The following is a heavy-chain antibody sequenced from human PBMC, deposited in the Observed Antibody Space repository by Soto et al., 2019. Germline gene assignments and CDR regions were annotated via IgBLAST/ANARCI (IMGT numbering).Heavy chain of an antibody. Sequence: PGGSLRLSCAASGFTFSYYALHWVRRAPGKGLEWVSSISGIRDYIRYADSVKGRFTISRDNAKTSLYLQMNSLTAADTAVYYCARDVRGEFDYWGQGTLVTVSS. J-gene: IGHJ4*02. CDR1: GFTFSYYA. CDR2: ISGIRDYI. V-gene: IGHV3-21*06. CDR3: ARDVRGEFDY. D-gene: IGHD3-10*02.